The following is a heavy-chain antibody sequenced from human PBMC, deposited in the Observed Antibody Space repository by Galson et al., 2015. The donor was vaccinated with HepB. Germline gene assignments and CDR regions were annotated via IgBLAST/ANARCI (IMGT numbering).Heavy chain of an antibody. CDR3: ARTLIWSGYLTNYYYYYMDG. CDR2: INTNTGNP. V-gene: IGHV7-4-1*02. D-gene: IGHD3-3*01. Sequence: SVKVSCKASGYTFTSYAMNWVRQAPGQGLEWMGWINTNTGNPTYAQGFTGRFVFSLDTSVSTAYLQISSLKAEDTAVYYCARTLIWSGYLTNYYYYYMDGGGKGTTVTGSS. J-gene: IGHJ6*03. CDR1: GYTFTSYA.